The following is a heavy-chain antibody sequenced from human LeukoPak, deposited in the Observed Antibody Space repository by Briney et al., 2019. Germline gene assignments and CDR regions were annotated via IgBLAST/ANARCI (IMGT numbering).Heavy chain of an antibody. J-gene: IGHJ3*02. CDR2: IYPGDSDT. V-gene: IGHV5-51*01. D-gene: IGHD5-24*01. CDR3: TLVEMATITDDAFDI. Sequence: GESLKISCKGSGYSFTSYWIGWVRQMPGKGLEWMGIIYPGDSDTRYSPSFQGQVTISADKSISTAYLQWSSLKASDTATYYCTLVEMATITDDAFDIWGQGTMVTVSS. CDR1: GYSFTSYW.